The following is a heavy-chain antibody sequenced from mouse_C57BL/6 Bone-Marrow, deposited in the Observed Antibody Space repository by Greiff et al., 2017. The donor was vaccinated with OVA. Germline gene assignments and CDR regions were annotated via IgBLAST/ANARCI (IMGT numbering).Heavy chain of an antibody. V-gene: IGHV1-81*01. CDR2: IYPRSGNT. D-gene: IGHD2-12*01. Sequence: VQRVESGAELARPGASVKLSCKASGYTFTSYGISWVKQRTGQGLEWIGEIYPRSGNTYYNEKFKGKATLTADKSSSTAYMELRSLTSEDSAVYFCARLRGGYAMDYWGQGTSVTVSS. CDR1: GYTFTSYG. CDR3: ARLRGGYAMDY. J-gene: IGHJ4*01.